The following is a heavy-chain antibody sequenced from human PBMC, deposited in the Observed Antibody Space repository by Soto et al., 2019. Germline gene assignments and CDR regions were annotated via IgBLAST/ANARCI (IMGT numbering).Heavy chain of an antibody. J-gene: IGHJ5*02. D-gene: IGHD2-15*01. CDR2: INPSGGST. CDR3: ARDPCSGGSRYHWFDP. Sequence: QVQLVQSGAEVTKPGASVKVSCKASGYIFTSYHIHWVRQAPGQGLEWMGIINPSGGSTAYAQKFQGGVTMTRDASTSTVYMELRSLRSDDTAVYYCARDPCSGGSRYHWFDPWGQGTLVTVSS. CDR1: GYIFTSYH. V-gene: IGHV1-46*01.